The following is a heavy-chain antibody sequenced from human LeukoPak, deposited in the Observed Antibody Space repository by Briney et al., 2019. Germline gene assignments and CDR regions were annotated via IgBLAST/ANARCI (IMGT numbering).Heavy chain of an antibody. J-gene: IGHJ4*02. D-gene: IGHD2-8*01. V-gene: IGHV3-66*01. CDR3: ARDGVWATFDY. Sequence: GGSLRLSCAASGFTVGDDYMSWVRQAPGKGLEWVSVIYSGGTTDYADSVKGRFTISRDNSKNTLYLQMNSLRAEDTAVYYCARDGVWATFDYWGQGTLVTVSS. CDR1: GFTVGDDY. CDR2: IYSGGTT.